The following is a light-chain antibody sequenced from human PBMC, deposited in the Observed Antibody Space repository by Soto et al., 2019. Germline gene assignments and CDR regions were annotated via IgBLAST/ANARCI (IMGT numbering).Light chain of an antibody. V-gene: IGKV1-39*01. J-gene: IGKJ1*01. Sequence: DIQMTQSTSSLSASVGDRVTITCRSSQSISSYLNWYQQKPGKAPKLLLYAASSLQSGVPSRFSGSGSETDFTLTISSLQPEDFATYYCQQSYSTPRTFGQGTKVDIK. CDR2: AAS. CDR3: QQSYSTPRT. CDR1: QSISSY.